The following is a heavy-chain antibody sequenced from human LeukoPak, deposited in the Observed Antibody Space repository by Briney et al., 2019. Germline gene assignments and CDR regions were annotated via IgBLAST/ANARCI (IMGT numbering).Heavy chain of an antibody. CDR2: ISSSSSTI. V-gene: IGHV3-48*04. CDR1: GFTFSSYS. J-gene: IGHJ4*02. CDR3: ARDYYGSGSYYKYPYYFDY. Sequence: GGSLRLSCAASGFTFSSYSMNWVRQAPGKGLEWVSYISSSSSTIYYADSVKGRFTISRDNAKNSLYLQMNSLRAEDTAVYYCARDYYGSGSYYKYPYYFDYWGQGTLVTVSS. D-gene: IGHD3-10*01.